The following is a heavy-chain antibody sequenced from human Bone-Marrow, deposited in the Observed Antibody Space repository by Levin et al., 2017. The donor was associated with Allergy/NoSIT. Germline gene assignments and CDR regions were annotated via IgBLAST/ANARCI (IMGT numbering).Heavy chain of an antibody. CDR2: VSGSGDQT. D-gene: IGHD6-13*01. V-gene: IGHV3-23*01. J-gene: IGHJ4*02. Sequence: GGSLRLSCAASKFIFKNYAMAWLRQAPGQGLEWVSAVSGSGDQTYHADSVRGRFTISRDNSKDTLFLQMNNLRAEDTAVYLCAKGGLAAPPFYWGQGTLVTVSS. CDR3: AKGGLAAPPFY. CDR1: KFIFKNYA.